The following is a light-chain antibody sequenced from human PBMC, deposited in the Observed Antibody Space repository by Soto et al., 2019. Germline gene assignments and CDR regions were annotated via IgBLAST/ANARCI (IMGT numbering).Light chain of an antibody. V-gene: IGKV3-15*01. CDR3: RQYNNWPPWT. Sequence: EIVMTQSPATLSVSPGERATLSCRASQSVSSNLAWYQQKPGQAPRLLIYGASTRATGIPARFSGSGSGTGFTLTISSLQSEDFAVYYCRQYNNWPPWTFGQGTKVDIK. CDR1: QSVSSN. CDR2: GAS. J-gene: IGKJ1*01.